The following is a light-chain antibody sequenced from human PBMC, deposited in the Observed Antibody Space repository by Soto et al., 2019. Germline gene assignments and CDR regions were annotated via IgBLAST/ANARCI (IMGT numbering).Light chain of an antibody. J-gene: IGKJ5*01. V-gene: IGKV3D-20*02. CDR3: QQRSNWPPEIT. CDR1: QSISRY. CDR2: GAS. Sequence: SGLAQCPDTLSWSAGERTTVSCRASQSISRYLAWYQQKPGQGPRLLIYGASSRATGIPDRFSGSGSGTEFTLTISRLEPEDFALYYCQQRSNWPPEITFGQGTRLEIK.